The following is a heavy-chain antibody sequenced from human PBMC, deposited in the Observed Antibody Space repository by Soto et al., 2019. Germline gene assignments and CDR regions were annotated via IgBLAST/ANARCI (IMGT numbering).Heavy chain of an antibody. V-gene: IGHV3-33*08. CDR1: GFTFSSYA. J-gene: IGHJ4*02. CDR2: IRFDGSNI. D-gene: IGHD3-10*01. Sequence: GGSLRLSCAASGFTFSSYAMSWVRQAPGKGLEWVAIIRFDGSNIKYADAVMGRFTISRDNSKNMLYLEMNSLRVEDTALYYCARVDSGRELYYWGQGTLVTVSS. CDR3: ARVDSGRELYY.